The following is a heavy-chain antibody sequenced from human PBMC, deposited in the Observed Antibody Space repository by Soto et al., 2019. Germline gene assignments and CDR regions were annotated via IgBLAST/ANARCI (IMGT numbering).Heavy chain of an antibody. CDR3: ARDVYYYDSSGSPRWFDP. Sequence: ASETLSLTCTVSRGSISSYYWSWVRQAPGKGLEWIGYIYYSGSTNSTPSLKSRVTISVDTSKNQFSLKLSSVTAADTAVYYCARDVYYYDSSGSPRWFDPWGQGTLVTVS. D-gene: IGHD3-22*01. CDR1: RGSISSYY. V-gene: IGHV4-59*01. J-gene: IGHJ5*02. CDR2: IYYSGST.